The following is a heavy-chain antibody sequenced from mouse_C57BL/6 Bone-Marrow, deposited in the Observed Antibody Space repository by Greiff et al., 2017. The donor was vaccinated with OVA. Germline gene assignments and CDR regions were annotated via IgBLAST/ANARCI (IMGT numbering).Heavy chain of an antibody. CDR3: ALYGYDPFAY. CDR2: IYPGGGYT. Sequence: QVQLQQSGAELVRPGTSVTMSCTASGYTFTNYWIGWAKQRPGHGLEWIGDIYPGGGYTNYNEKFKGKATLTADKSSSTAYMQFSSLTSEDSAIYYCALYGYDPFAYGGQGTLVTVSA. D-gene: IGHD2-2*01. CDR1: GYTFTNYW. J-gene: IGHJ3*01. V-gene: IGHV1-63*01.